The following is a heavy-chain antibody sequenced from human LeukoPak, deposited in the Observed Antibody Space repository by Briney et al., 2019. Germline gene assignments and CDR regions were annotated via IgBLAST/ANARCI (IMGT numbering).Heavy chain of an antibody. CDR1: GNTFTSYD. V-gene: IGHV1-8*01. CDR2: MDPNSGNT. CDR3: ARDSGVPYDAFDI. Sequence: RASVKVSCKASGNTFTSYDINWVRQATGQGLEWMGWMDPNSGNTGYAQKFQGRVTMTRNTSISTAYMELSSLRSEDTAVYYCARDSGVPYDAFDIWGQGTMVTVSS. J-gene: IGHJ3*02. D-gene: IGHD2-15*01.